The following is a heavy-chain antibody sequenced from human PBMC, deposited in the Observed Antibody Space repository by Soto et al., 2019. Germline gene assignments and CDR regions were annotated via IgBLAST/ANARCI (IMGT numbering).Heavy chain of an antibody. CDR2: INTDGSSR. V-gene: IGHV3-74*01. D-gene: IGHD6-19*01. CDR3: VRGSNDWIGVDY. CDR1: GFIFSSYW. J-gene: IGHJ4*02. Sequence: EVQLVESGGGLVQPGGSLSLSCEVSGFIFSSYWMHWVRQAPGKGLVWVSRINTDGSSRTYAHSVEGRFTISRDNAKNTLYLQRDSLRDEDTAVYFCVRGSNDWIGVDYWGQGTLATVSS.